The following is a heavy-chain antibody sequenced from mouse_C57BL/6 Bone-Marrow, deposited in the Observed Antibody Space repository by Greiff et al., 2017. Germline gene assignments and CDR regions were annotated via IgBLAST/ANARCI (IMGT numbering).Heavy chain of an antibody. CDR3: ARDYGSSYWYFDV. D-gene: IGHD1-1*01. CDR2: IYPRDGST. V-gene: IGHV1-85*01. J-gene: IGHJ1*03. CDR1: GYTFTSYD. Sequence: QVQLQQSGPELVKPGASVKLSCKASGYTFTSYDINWVKQRPGQGLEWIGWIYPRDGSTKYNEKFKGKATLTVDTSSSTAYMERHSLTSESSAVYFCARDYGSSYWYFDVWGTGTTVTVSS.